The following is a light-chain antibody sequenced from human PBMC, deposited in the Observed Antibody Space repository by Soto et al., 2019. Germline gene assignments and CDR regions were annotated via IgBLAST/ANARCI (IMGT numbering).Light chain of an antibody. CDR1: SSYVGNYNF. J-gene: IGLJ1*01. V-gene: IGLV2-11*01. Sequence: QSVLTQPRSVSGSPGQSVTISCTGTSSYVGNYNFVSWYQHHPGKAPKLMIYDVDKRPSGVPDRFSGSKSGNTASLTISGLQAEDEADYYCCSYAGSYPFVFGTGTKVTVL. CDR2: DVD. CDR3: CSYAGSYPFV.